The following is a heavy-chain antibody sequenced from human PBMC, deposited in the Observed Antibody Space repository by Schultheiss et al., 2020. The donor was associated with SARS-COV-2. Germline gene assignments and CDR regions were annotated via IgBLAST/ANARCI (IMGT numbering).Heavy chain of an antibody. D-gene: IGHD3-3*01. CDR1: GGSISSYY. J-gene: IGHJ6*03. Sequence: SETLSLTCTVSGGSISSYYWGWIRQPPGKGLEWIGSIYYSGSTYYNPSLKSRVTISVDTSKNQFSLKLSSVTAADTAVYYCARDIGLRFLEWLLPTGSSADYMDVWGKGTTVTVSS. CDR2: IYYSGST. V-gene: IGHV4-39*02. CDR3: ARDIGLRFLEWLLPTGSSADYMDV.